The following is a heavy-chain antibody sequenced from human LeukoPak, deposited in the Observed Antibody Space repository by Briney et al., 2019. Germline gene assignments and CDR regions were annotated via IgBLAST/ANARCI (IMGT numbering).Heavy chain of an antibody. CDR2: ISYDGSNK. CDR3: AKDAFQWLVSEIDY. CDR1: GFTFSSYG. V-gene: IGHV3-30*18. D-gene: IGHD6-19*01. Sequence: GGSLRLSCAASGFTFSSYGMHWVRQAPGKGLEWVAVISYDGSNKYYADSVKGRFTISRDNSKNTLYLQMNSLRAEDTAVYYCAKDAFQWLVSEIDYWGQGTLVTVSS. J-gene: IGHJ4*02.